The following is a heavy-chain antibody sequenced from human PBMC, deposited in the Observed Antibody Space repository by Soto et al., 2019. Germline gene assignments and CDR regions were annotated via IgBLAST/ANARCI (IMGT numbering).Heavy chain of an antibody. J-gene: IGHJ3*02. V-gene: IGHV4-31*03. Sequence: QVQLQESGPGLVKPSQTLSLTCTVSGGSISSGGYYWSWIRQHPGKGLEWIGYIYYSGSTYYNPSLKNRVTISVDTSKNQFYLKLSSVTAADTAVYYCARELVIPHSGAFDIWGQGTMVTVSS. CDR2: IYYSGST. CDR1: GGSISSGGYY. D-gene: IGHD3-16*02. CDR3: ARELVIPHSGAFDI.